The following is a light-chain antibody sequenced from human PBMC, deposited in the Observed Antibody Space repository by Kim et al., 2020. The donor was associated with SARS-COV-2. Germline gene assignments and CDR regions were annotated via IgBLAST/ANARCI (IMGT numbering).Light chain of an antibody. CDR1: QSVTTY. CDR3: QQYGSSPPT. Sequence: EIVLTQSPGTLSLSPGERATLSCRASQSVTTYLAWYQQKPGQAPRLLIYGASSRATGIPDRFSGGGSGTDFTLTLTRLEPEDFAVYYCQQYGSSPPTFGPGTKVDIK. CDR2: GAS. V-gene: IGKV3-20*01. J-gene: IGKJ3*01.